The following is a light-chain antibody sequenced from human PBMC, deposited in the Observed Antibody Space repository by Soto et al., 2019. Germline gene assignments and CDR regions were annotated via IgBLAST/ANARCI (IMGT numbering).Light chain of an antibody. Sequence: QSALTQPASVSGSPGQSITISCTGTSSDVGSYNLVSWYQQHPGKAPKLMIYEGSKRPSGISNRFSGSMSGITASLAISGLQAEDEADYYCCSYAGSSTSVFGGGTKVTVL. J-gene: IGLJ3*02. V-gene: IGLV2-23*01. CDR3: CSYAGSSTSV. CDR1: SSDVGSYNL. CDR2: EGS.